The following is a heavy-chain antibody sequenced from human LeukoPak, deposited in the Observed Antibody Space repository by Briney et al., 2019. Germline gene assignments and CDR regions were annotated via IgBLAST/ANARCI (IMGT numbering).Heavy chain of an antibody. CDR1: GFTFSSYG. J-gene: IGHJ5*02. CDR2: ISYDGSNK. D-gene: IGHD3-3*01. CDR3: AKDAIDFWSGYPTNNWFDP. V-gene: IGHV3-30*18. Sequence: GGSLRLSCAASGFTFSSYGMHWVRQAPGKGLEWVAVISYDGSNKYYADSVKGRFTISSDNSKNTLYLQMNSLRAEDTAVYYCAKDAIDFWSGYPTNNWFDPWGQGTLVTVSS.